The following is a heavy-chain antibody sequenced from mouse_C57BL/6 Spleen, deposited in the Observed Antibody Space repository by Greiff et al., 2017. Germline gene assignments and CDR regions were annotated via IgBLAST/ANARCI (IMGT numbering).Heavy chain of an antibody. D-gene: IGHD1-1*01. Sequence: QVQLQQPGAELVRPVSSVKLSCKASGYTFTSYWMDWVKQRPGQGLEWIGNIYPSDSDTHYNQKFKDKATLTVDKSSNTAYMQLRILASEDSSDYYCSRWWILTTEDYWGQGTTLTVSS. V-gene: IGHV1-61*01. J-gene: IGHJ2*01. CDR1: GYTFTSYW. CDR3: SRWWILTTEDY. CDR2: IYPSDSDT.